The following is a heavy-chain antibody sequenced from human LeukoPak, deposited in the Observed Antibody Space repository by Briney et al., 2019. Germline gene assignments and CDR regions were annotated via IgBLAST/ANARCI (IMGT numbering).Heavy chain of an antibody. Sequence: GGSLRLSCAASAFTFRSYGMHWVRRAPGKGLEWVALIQNDGTKEYHADSVEGRFSISRDNSRHTLYLEMNSLRPEDTAVYYCVKDWAAAILDANFQHWGQGTLVTVSS. CDR1: AFTFRSYG. CDR3: VKDWAAAILDANFQH. V-gene: IGHV3-30*02. CDR2: IQNDGTKE. J-gene: IGHJ1*01. D-gene: IGHD6-13*01.